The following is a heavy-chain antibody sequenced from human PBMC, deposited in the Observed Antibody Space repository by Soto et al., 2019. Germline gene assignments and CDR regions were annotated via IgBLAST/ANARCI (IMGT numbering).Heavy chain of an antibody. CDR3: ASDMSTT. J-gene: IGHJ5*02. CDR2: MNPNSGHT. CDR1: GYTFTSHD. Sequence: QVQLVQSGAEVKKPGASVKVSCKASGYTFTSHDINWMRQATGQGLEWMGWMNPNSGHTNYAQKFQGRVTMTRDTSISTACMELTSLRSEDTAIYYCASDMSTTWGQGTLVIVSS. V-gene: IGHV1-8*01. D-gene: IGHD2-2*01.